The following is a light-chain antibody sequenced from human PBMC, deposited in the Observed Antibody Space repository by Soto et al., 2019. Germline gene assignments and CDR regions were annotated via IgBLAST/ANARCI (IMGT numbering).Light chain of an antibody. CDR1: PSVSSY. Sequence: EIVLTQSPATLSSSPGERATLSCRASPSVSSYLAWYQQKPGQAPRLLIYDASNRATGIPARFSGSGSGTDFTLTISSREPEDFAVYYCQQRSNWPPLTFGGGTKVEIE. CDR3: QQRSNWPPLT. CDR2: DAS. V-gene: IGKV3-11*01. J-gene: IGKJ4*01.